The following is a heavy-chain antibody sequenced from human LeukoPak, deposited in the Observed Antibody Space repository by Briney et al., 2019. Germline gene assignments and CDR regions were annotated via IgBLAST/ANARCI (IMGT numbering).Heavy chain of an antibody. CDR1: GGSVSSGSYY. CDR3: ARAAYSGSYHSDY. J-gene: IGHJ4*02. D-gene: IGHD1-26*01. CDR2: IYYSGST. Sequence: ASETLSLTCTVSGGSVSSGSYYWSWIRQPPGKGLEWIGYIYYSGSTNYNPSLKSRVTISVDTSKNQFSLKLSSVTAADTAVHYCARAAYSGSYHSDYWGQGTLVTVSS. V-gene: IGHV4-61*01.